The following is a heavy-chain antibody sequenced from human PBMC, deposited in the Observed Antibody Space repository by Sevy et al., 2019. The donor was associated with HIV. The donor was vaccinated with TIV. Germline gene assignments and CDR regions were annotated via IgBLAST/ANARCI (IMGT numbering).Heavy chain of an antibody. CDR2: ISPFNGDT. CDR3: ARAYCSGGSCYSLAY. Sequence: ASVTVSCQASGYTFTSYRIYWVRQAPGQGLEWMGWISPFNGDTNYAQKLQGRVTMITDTSTNTAYMEMRSLRSDETAVYYGARAYCSGGSCYSLAYWGQGTLVTVSS. D-gene: IGHD2-15*01. J-gene: IGHJ4*02. CDR1: GYTFTSYR. V-gene: IGHV1-18*01.